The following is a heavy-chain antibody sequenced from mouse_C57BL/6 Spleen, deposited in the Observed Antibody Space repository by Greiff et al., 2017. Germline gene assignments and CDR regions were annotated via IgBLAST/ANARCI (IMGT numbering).Heavy chain of an antibody. CDR1: GYTFTDYN. D-gene: IGHD1-1*02. CDR3: ARSNYVTRNFDV. Sequence: VQLKQSGPELVKPGASVKIPCKASGYTFTDYNMDWVKQSHGKSLEWIGDINPNNGGTIYNQKFKGKATLTVDKSSSTAYMELRSLTSEDTAVYYCARSNYVTRNFDVWGTGTTVTVSS. CDR2: INPNNGGT. V-gene: IGHV1-18*01. J-gene: IGHJ1*03.